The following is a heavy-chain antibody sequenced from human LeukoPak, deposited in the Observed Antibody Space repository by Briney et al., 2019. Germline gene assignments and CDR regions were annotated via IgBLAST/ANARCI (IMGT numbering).Heavy chain of an antibody. CDR1: GLTFTRFW. J-gene: IGHJ4*02. CDR3: TRGGEEPFDY. V-gene: IGHV3-74*01. Sequence: AGGSLRLSCAGSGLTFTRFWMHWVRQAPGKGLVWVSRINVEGTTTTYADSVEGRFTISRDENTLYLQMNHLRVDDTAVYYCTRGGEEPFDYWGQGTLVTVSS. D-gene: IGHD3-10*01. CDR2: INVEGTTT.